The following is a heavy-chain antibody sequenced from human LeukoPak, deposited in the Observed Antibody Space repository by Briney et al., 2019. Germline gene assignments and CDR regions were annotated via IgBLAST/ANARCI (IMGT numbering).Heavy chain of an antibody. V-gene: IGHV4-39*01. CDR2: IYYSGST. D-gene: IGHD6-13*01. CDR1: GGSISSSSCY. J-gene: IGHJ5*02. CDR3: AREYSSSWYSPFDP. Sequence: PSETLSLTCTVSGGSISSSSCYWGWIRQPPGKGLEWIGSIYYSGSTYYNPSLKSRVTISVDTSKNQFSLKLSSVTAADTAVYYCAREYSSSWYSPFDPWGQGTLVTVSS.